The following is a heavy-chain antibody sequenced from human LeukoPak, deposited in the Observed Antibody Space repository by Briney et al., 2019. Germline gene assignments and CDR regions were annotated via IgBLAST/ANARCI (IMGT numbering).Heavy chain of an antibody. Sequence: ASVKVSCKASGYTFTSYYMHWVRQAPGQGLEWMGIINPSGGSTSYAQKFQGRVTMTRDMSTSTVYMELSSLRSEDTAVYYCAREGTGVYYYDSSGLFDYWGQGTLVTVSS. CDR1: GYTFTSYY. CDR2: INPSGGST. V-gene: IGHV1-46*01. D-gene: IGHD3-22*01. J-gene: IGHJ4*02. CDR3: AREGTGVYYYDSSGLFDY.